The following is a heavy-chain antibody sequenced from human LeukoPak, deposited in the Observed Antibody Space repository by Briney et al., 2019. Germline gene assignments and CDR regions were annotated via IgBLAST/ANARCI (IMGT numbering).Heavy chain of an antibody. CDR1: GGSFSGYY. J-gene: IGHJ4*02. D-gene: IGHD3-10*01. Sequence: SETLSLTCAVYGGSFSGYYWSWIRQTPGKGLEWIGEINHSGSTNYNPSLKSRVTISVDTSKNQFSLKLSSVTAADTAVYYCARGLRYYGSGSYYNGGGYFDYWGQGTLVTVSS. V-gene: IGHV4-34*01. CDR2: INHSGST. CDR3: ARGLRYYGSGSYYNGGGYFDY.